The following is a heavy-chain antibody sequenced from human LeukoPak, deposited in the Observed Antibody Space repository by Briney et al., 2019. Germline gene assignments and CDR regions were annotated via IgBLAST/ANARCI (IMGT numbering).Heavy chain of an antibody. V-gene: IGHV3-53*01. CDR3: ARVLGYSYGYLEM. CDR1: GFTVSSNY. CDR2: IYRGGTT. Sequence: GGSLRLSCAASGFTVSSNYMSWVRQAPGKGLGWVSVIYRGGTTYYADSVKGRFTISRDNSKNTLFLQMNSLRAEDTAVYYCARVLGYSYGYLEMWGQGTQVTVSS. J-gene: IGHJ4*02. D-gene: IGHD5-18*01.